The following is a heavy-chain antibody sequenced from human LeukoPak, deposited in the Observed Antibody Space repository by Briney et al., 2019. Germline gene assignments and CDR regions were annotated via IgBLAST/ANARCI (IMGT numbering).Heavy chain of an antibody. Sequence: SETLSLTCTVSGGSISSHYWSWIRQPPGKGLEWIGYIYYSGSTNYNPSLESRVTISVDTSKNQFSLKLSSVTAADTAVYYCARDLGSQDFWSGYYDYWGQGTLVTVSS. CDR3: ARDLGSQDFWSGYYDY. J-gene: IGHJ4*02. D-gene: IGHD3-3*01. CDR1: GGSISSHY. V-gene: IGHV4-59*11. CDR2: IYYSGST.